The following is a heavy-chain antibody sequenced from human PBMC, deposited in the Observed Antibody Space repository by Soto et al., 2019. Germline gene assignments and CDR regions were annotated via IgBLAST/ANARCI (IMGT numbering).Heavy chain of an antibody. CDR3: ARGPRGYVYYHGMDV. CDR2: IDTSGTT. J-gene: IGHJ6*02. D-gene: IGHD3-16*01. CDR1: GVSISSYY. Sequence: SETLSLTCTVSGVSISSYYCSWLRQAAGKGLEWIGRIDTSGTTNYNPSLRSRVTMSVDASKNQFSLNLSSVTAADTAVYFCARGPRGYVYYHGMDVWGQGTTVTVSS. V-gene: IGHV4-4*07.